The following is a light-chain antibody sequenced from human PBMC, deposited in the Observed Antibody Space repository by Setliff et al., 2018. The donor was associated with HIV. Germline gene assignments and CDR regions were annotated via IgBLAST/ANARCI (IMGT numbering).Light chain of an antibody. CDR3: TSYTDSRSWV. CDR2: DVT. J-gene: IGLJ3*02. V-gene: IGLV2-14*01. CDR1: NSDVGGYNY. Sequence: QSALTQPASVSGSPGQSITISCTGTNSDVGGYNYVSWYQQYPGKAPKFIIYDVTKRPSGVSDRFSGSKSGTTASLIISGLQAEDEADYYCTSYTDSRSWVFGGGTKVTVL.